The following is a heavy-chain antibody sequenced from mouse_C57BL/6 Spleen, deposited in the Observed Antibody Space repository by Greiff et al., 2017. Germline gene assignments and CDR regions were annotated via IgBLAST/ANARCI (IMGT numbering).Heavy chain of an antibody. V-gene: IGHV1-59*01. Sequence: VQLQQPGAELVRPGTSVKLSCKASGYTFTSYWMHWVKQRPGQSLEWIGVIDPSDSYTNYNQKFKGKATLTVDSSSSAAYMQRSSLTSEDSAVYYCARRYGSSYDYWGQGTTLTVSS. CDR2: IDPSDSYT. D-gene: IGHD1-1*01. J-gene: IGHJ2*01. CDR1: GYTFTSYW. CDR3: ARRYGSSYDY.